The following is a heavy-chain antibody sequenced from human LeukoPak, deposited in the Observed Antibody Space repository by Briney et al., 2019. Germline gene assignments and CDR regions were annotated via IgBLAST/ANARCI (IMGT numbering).Heavy chain of an antibody. CDR1: EFIFTSYE. CDR2: ISSNGVST. CDR3: ARSTEGTAHFDY. V-gene: IGHV3-64*01. J-gene: IGHJ4*02. D-gene: IGHD1-7*01. Sequence: GGSLRLSCATSEFIFTSYEMHWARQTPGKGLEYVSGISSNGVSTYYATSVKGRFTISRDNSKNTLSLQMGSLKSEDMAVYYCARSTEGTAHFDYWGQGTLVTVSS.